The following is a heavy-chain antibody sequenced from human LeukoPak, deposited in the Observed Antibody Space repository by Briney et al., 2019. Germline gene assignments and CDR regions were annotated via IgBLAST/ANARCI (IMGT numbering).Heavy chain of an antibody. CDR3: ARESYYYGSGNYYMFDY. V-gene: IGHV3-21*06. Sequence: GGSVRLSCATSGFTFSGYNMNWVRQALGKGLEWVSYISSSSSYTYYAYSVKGRFTISRDNAKNSLYLQMNSLRAEDTAVYYCARESYYYGSGNYYMFDYWGQGILVTVSS. CDR1: GFTFSGYN. J-gene: IGHJ4*02. D-gene: IGHD3-10*01. CDR2: ISSSSSYT.